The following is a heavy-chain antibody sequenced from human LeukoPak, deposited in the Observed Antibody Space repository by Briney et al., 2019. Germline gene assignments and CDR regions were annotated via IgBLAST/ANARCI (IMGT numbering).Heavy chain of an antibody. CDR1: GFTVSRNY. J-gene: IGHJ4*02. Sequence: SGGSLRLSCAASGFTVSRNYMSWVRQAPGKGLEWVSVIYSGGSTYYADSVKGRFTISRDNSKNTLYLQMNSLRAEDTAVYYCARVTSDCGGDCYYFDYWGQGTLVTVSS. V-gene: IGHV3-66*01. D-gene: IGHD2-21*02. CDR3: ARVTSDCGGDCYYFDY. CDR2: IYSGGST.